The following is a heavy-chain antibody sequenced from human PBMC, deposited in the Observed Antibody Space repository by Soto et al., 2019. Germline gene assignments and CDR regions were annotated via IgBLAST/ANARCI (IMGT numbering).Heavy chain of an antibody. CDR3: AREQYYDFWSGYLGQNYYYYYMDV. J-gene: IGHJ6*03. CDR2: IKQDGSEK. V-gene: IGHV3-7*01. Sequence: QPGGSLRLSCAASGFTFSSYWMSWFRQAPGKGLEWVANIKQDGSEKYYVDSVKGRFTISRDNAKNSLYLQMNSLRAEDTAVYYCAREQYYDFWSGYLGQNYYYYYMDVWGKGTTVTVSS. CDR1: GFTFSSYW. D-gene: IGHD3-3*01.